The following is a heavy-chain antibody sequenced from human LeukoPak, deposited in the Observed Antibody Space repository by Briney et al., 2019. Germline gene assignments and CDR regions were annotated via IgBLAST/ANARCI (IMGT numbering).Heavy chain of an antibody. CDR2: FDPEDGET. Sequence: GASVKVSCKVSGYTLTELSMHWVRQAPGKGLEWMGGFDPEDGETIYAQKFQGRVTMTEDTSTDTAYMELSNLRSEDTAVYYCAKLVDYDFWSGSKGFDYWGQGTLVTVSS. D-gene: IGHD3-3*01. V-gene: IGHV1-24*01. CDR3: AKLVDYDFWSGSKGFDY. J-gene: IGHJ4*02. CDR1: GYTLTELS.